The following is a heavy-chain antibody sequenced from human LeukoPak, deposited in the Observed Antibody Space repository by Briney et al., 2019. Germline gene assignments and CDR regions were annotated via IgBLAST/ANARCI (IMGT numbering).Heavy chain of an antibody. Sequence: PGGSLRLSCAASGFTFYSYAMHWVRQAPGKGVEWVSLISGGGSSTYSADSAKGRFTISRDNSKNSLYLQMNSLRAEDTALYYCAKEGSGGGLDLDYWGQGTLVTVSS. CDR1: GFTFYSYA. V-gene: IGHV3-43*02. D-gene: IGHD3-3*01. CDR3: AKEGSGGGLDLDY. J-gene: IGHJ4*02. CDR2: ISGGGSST.